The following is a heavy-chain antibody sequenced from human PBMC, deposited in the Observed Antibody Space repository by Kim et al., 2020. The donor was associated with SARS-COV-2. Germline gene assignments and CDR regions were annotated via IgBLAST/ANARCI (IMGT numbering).Heavy chain of an antibody. J-gene: IGHJ6*02. Sequence: GGSLRLSCAASGFTFSSYWMHWVRQPPGKGLVWVSRVNSDGSGTSYADSVKGRFTISRDNAKNTLFVQMNSLIAEDTAVYYCARSKHPYSSAGYYYGLDVWGQGTTVTVSS. V-gene: IGHV3-74*01. CDR1: GFTFSSYW. CDR2: VNSDGSGT. CDR3: ARSKHPYSSAGYYYGLDV. D-gene: IGHD6-13*01.